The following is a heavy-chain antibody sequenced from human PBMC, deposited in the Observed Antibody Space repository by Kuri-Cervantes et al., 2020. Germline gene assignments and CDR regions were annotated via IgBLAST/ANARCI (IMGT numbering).Heavy chain of an antibody. Sequence: ASVKASCTASGYTFTGHYMHWVRQAPGQGLEWMGWIKPNSVCTNYEQKFQGRVTMTRDTSISTAYMELSRLRSDDTAVYYGARDVPFEYSSSPDRLYYYYGMDVWGQGTTVTVSS. CDR2: IKPNSVCT. D-gene: IGHD6-6*01. CDR3: ARDVPFEYSSSPDRLYYYYGMDV. V-gene: IGHV1-2*02. CDR1: GYTFTGHY. J-gene: IGHJ6*02.